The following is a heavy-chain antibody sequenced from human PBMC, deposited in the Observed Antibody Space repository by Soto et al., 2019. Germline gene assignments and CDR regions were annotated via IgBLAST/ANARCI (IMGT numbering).Heavy chain of an antibody. CDR1: GFPFSGYA. CDR3: AKSYYGDYDHRLLFDN. CDR2: ISGIGSST. Sequence: EVQLLESGGGLVQPGGSLRLSCAASGFPFSGYAINWVRQAPGKGLEWVSIISGIGSSTNYADSVKGRFTISRDNSRDKVHLQMNSLRAEDTAVYYCAKSYYGDYDHRLLFDNCGQGTLVTVSS. V-gene: IGHV3-23*01. J-gene: IGHJ4*02. D-gene: IGHD4-17*01.